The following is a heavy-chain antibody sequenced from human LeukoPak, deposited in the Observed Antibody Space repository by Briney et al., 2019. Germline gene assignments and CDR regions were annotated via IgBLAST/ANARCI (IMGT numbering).Heavy chain of an antibody. CDR3: ARKYYYDSRGYQTDWVFDY. CDR1: GFTFSDYY. D-gene: IGHD3-22*01. V-gene: IGHV3-11*04. CDR2: ISSSGSTI. J-gene: IGHJ4*02. Sequence: GGSLRLSCAASGFTFSDYYMSWIRQAPGKGLEWVSYISSSGSTIYYADSVKGRFTISRDNAKNSLYLQMNSLRAEDTAVYYCARKYYYDSRGYQTDWVFDYWGQGTLVTVSS.